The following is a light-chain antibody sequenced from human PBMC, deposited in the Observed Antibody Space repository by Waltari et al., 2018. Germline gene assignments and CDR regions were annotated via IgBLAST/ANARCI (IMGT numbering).Light chain of an antibody. CDR3: LVWHSTTDHHGV. J-gene: IGLJ2*01. V-gene: IGLV3-21*04. CDR1: NLGSKS. Sequence: SYVVTQSPSVSVAPGETARITCGGDNLGSKSVHWFQQRPGQAPVLVIPYDSDRPSGIPERFSGSNSGNTATLTISWVEADDEADYYCLVWHSTTDHHGVFGGGTKLTVL. CDR2: YDS.